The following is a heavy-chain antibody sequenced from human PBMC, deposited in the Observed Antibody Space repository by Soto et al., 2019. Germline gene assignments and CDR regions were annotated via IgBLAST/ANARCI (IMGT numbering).Heavy chain of an antibody. D-gene: IGHD3-22*01. Sequence: SETLSLTCTVSGGSISSYYWSWIRQPPGKGLEWIGYIYYSGSTNYNPSLKSRVTISVDTSKNQFSLKLSSVTAADTAVYYCARGGDSSGYYCDYWGQGNLVTVSS. CDR2: IYYSGST. J-gene: IGHJ4*02. CDR3: ARGGDSSGYYCDY. V-gene: IGHV4-59*01. CDR1: GGSISSYY.